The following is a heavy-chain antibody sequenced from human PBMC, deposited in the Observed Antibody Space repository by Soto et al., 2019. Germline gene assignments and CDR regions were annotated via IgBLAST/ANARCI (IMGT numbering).Heavy chain of an antibody. V-gene: IGHV3-21*01. D-gene: IGHD6-13*01. Sequence: GGSLRLSCAASGFTFSSYSMNWVRQAPGKGLEWVSSISNSSSYIYYADSVKGRFTISRDNAKNSLYLQMNSLRAEDTAVYYCARLHAGIAAAGTQGGDQVGYYFDYWGQGTLVTVSS. CDR1: GFTFSSYS. CDR3: ARLHAGIAAAGTQGGDQVGYYFDY. CDR2: ISNSSSYI. J-gene: IGHJ4*02.